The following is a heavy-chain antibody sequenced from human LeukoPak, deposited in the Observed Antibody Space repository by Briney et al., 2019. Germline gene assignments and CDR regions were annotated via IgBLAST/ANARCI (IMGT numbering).Heavy chain of an antibody. D-gene: IGHD3-10*01. J-gene: IGHJ4*02. CDR2: IYSGGST. CDR1: GFNFSSYS. CDR3: AREGRGPGDFDY. V-gene: IGHV3-53*01. Sequence: GGSLRLSCAASGFNFSSYSMNWVRQAPGKGLAWVSVIYSGGSTYYADSVKGRFTISRDNSKNTLYLQMNSLRAEDTAVYYCAREGRGPGDFDYWGQGTLVTVSS.